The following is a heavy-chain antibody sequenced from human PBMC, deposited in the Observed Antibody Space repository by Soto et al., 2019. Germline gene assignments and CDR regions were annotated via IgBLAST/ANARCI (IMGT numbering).Heavy chain of an antibody. Sequence: SSVKVSCKASGGTFSSYAISWVRQAPGQGLEWMGGIIPIFGTANYAQKFQGRVTITADESTSTAYMELSSLRSEDTAVYYCARGAYSSPYWFDPWGQVTRVTVSS. CDR1: GGTFSSYA. D-gene: IGHD4-4*01. CDR2: IIPIFGTA. CDR3: ARGAYSSPYWFDP. V-gene: IGHV1-69*13. J-gene: IGHJ5*02.